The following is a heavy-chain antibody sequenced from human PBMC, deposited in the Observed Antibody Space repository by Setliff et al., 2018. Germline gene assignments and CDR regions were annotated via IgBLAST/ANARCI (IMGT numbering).Heavy chain of an antibody. CDR2: IYPGDSET. Sequence: PGESLKLSCQGSGYTFARHWIAWVRQVPGKGLEWMAIIYPGDSETRYNPSFQGQVTISADKSINTAYLQWSSLKASDTAIYFCARRTGFAVAGFDYWGRGTLVTVSS. CDR3: ARRTGFAVAGFDY. V-gene: IGHV5-51*01. CDR1: GYTFARHW. D-gene: IGHD6-19*01. J-gene: IGHJ4*01.